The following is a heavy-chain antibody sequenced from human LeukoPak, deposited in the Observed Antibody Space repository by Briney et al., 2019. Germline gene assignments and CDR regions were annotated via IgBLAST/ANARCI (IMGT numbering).Heavy chain of an antibody. J-gene: IGHJ4*02. V-gene: IGHV4-59*12. CDR2: IYYSGST. CDR1: GGSISSYY. CDR3: ARGIYYYGSGSYSAYYFDY. Sequence: PSETLSLTCTVSGGSISSYYWSWIRQPPGKGLEWIGYIYYSGSTNYNPSLKSRVTMSVDTSKNQFSLKLSSVTAADTAVYYCARGIYYYGSGSYSAYYFDYWGQGTLVTVSS. D-gene: IGHD3-10*01.